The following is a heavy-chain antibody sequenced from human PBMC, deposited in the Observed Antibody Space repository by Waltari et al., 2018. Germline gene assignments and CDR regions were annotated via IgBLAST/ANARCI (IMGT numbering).Heavy chain of an antibody. D-gene: IGHD2-8*01. CDR3: AKDRCTDGQCYTYFDY. J-gene: IGHJ4*02. Sequence: EVELLESGGGLVQPGGTLRLSCAASGFTFNNFAMSWVRQAPGKGLGWFSAISGSGGTTYYAYSVKGRFTISRDNSRNVLYLQMNTLSAEDTAVYYCAKDRCTDGQCYTYFDYWGQGALITVSS. CDR2: ISGSGGTT. CDR1: GFTFNNFA. V-gene: IGHV3-23*01.